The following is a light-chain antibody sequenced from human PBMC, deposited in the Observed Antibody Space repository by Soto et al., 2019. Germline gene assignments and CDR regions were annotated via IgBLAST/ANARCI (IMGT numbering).Light chain of an antibody. J-gene: IGKJ1*01. Sequence: DIQMAQSPSSLSAPVGDRVTITCRASQSISNYLNWYQQKPGKAPKLLIYAASSLQSGVPSRFSGSGSGTDFTLTISSLQPEDFATYYCQQSYNTPRTFGQGTKVDIK. V-gene: IGKV1-39*01. CDR1: QSISNY. CDR2: AAS. CDR3: QQSYNTPRT.